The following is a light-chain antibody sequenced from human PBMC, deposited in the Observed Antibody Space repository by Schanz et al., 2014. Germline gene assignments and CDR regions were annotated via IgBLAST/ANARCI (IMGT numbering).Light chain of an antibody. V-gene: IGLV4-69*01. CDR2: LNSDGSH. J-gene: IGLJ3*02. CDR3: GADHGSGSNFAWV. CDR1: SGHSSYA. Sequence: QLVLTQSPSASASLGASVKLTCTLSSGHSSYAIAWHQQQPERGPRYLMKLNSDGSHSKGDGIPDRFSVLGSGLNRYLTIKNIQEEDESDYHCGADHGSGSNFAWVFGGGTKLTVL.